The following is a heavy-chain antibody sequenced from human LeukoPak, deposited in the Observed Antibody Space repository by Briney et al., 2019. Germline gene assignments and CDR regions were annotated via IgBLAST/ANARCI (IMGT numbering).Heavy chain of an antibody. CDR2: INWNGGST. CDR3: ARGAGGITGTTWYDY. Sequence: GGSLRLSCAASGFTFSNYWISWVRQAPGKGLEWVSGINWNGGSTGYADSVKGRFTVSRDNAKNSLYLQMNSLRAEDTALYHCARGAGGITGTTWYDYWGQGTLVTVSS. D-gene: IGHD1-7*01. CDR1: GFTFSNYW. V-gene: IGHV3-20*01. J-gene: IGHJ4*02.